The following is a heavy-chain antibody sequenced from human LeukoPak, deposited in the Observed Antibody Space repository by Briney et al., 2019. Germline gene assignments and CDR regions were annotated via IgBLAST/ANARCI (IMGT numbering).Heavy chain of an antibody. J-gene: IGHJ4*02. CDR2: ISGSGGNT. CDR1: GFTFSSYA. V-gene: IGHV3-23*01. CDR3: AKLVTHFDY. Sequence: TGGSLRLSCAASGFTFSSYAMSWVRQAPGKGLEWVSSISGSGGNTYYADSVKGRFTISRDNSKNTLYMQMNSLRAEDTAVYYCAKLVTHFDYWGQRTLVTVSS. D-gene: IGHD4-23*01.